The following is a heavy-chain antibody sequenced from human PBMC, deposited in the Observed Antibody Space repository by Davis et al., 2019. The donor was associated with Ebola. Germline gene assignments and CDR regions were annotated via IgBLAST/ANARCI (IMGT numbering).Heavy chain of an antibody. J-gene: IGHJ5*02. CDR2: INHSGST. Sequence: MPGGSLRLSCAVYGGSFSGYYWSWIRQPPGKGLEWIGEINHSGSTNYNPSLKSRVTISVDTSKNQFSLKLSSVTAADTAVYYCARALGYYYDSSAKNNWFDPWGQGTLVTVSS. D-gene: IGHD3-22*01. CDR1: GGSFSGYY. V-gene: IGHV4-34*01. CDR3: ARALGYYYDSSAKNNWFDP.